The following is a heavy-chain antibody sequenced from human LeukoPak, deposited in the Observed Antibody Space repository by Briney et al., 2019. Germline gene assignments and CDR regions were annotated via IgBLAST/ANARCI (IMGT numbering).Heavy chain of an antibody. J-gene: IGHJ4*02. CDR3: ARHGDGDFYFHY. CDR1: GCSISSYY. D-gene: IGHD2-21*02. V-gene: IGHV4-59*08. Sequence: SETLSLTCTVSGCSISSYYLSWIRQPPGKGLDWIGYIYYSGTTGYNPSLKSRVAISLDTSNNQFSLPLNSLTAVDTVVYYCARHGDGDFYFHYWGEGGLVTVSS. CDR2: IYYSGTT.